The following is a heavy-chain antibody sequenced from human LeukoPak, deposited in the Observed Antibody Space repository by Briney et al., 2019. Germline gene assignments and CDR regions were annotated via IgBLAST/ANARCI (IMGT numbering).Heavy chain of an antibody. D-gene: IGHD3-9*01. CDR2: ISGSGGST. Sequence: GGSLRLSCAASGFTFSSYAMSWVRQAPGKGLEWVSAISGSGGSTYYADSVKGRFTISRDNAKNSLYLQMNSLRAEDTALYYCAKDNYDILTGYEFDYWGQGTLVTVSS. CDR3: AKDNYDILTGYEFDY. CDR1: GFTFSSYA. V-gene: IGHV3-23*01. J-gene: IGHJ4*02.